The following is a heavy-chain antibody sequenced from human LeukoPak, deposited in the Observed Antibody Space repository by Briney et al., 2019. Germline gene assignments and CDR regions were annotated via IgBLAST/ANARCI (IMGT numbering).Heavy chain of an antibody. CDR3: ARAARITMVRGVKRTSYFDY. Sequence: ASVKVSCKASGYTFTSYDINWVRQATGQGLEWMGWMNPNSGNTGYAQKFQGRVTMTRNTSISTAYMELSSLRSEDTAVYYCARAARITMVRGVKRTSYFDYWGQGTLVTVSS. V-gene: IGHV1-8*01. CDR2: MNPNSGNT. CDR1: GYTFTSYD. D-gene: IGHD3-10*01. J-gene: IGHJ4*02.